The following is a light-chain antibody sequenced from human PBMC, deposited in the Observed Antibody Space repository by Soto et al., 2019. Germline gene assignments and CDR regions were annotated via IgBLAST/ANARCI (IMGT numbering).Light chain of an antibody. Sequence: QSALTQPASVSGSLGQSITISCTGTSSDVGGYNYVSWYQQHPGKVPKLMIYEVNNRPSGVSNRFSGSKSANTASLTISGLQADDEADYYCSSFTSSSTQVFGGGTTVTVL. CDR1: SSDVGGYNY. J-gene: IGLJ3*02. CDR3: SSFTSSSTQV. CDR2: EVN. V-gene: IGLV2-14*01.